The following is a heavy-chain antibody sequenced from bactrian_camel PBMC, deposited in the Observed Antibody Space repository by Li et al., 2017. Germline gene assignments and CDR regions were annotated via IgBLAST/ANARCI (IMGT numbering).Heavy chain of an antibody. V-gene: IGHV3S67*01. Sequence: VQLVESGGGLVQPGGSLRLSCAASGFTFSDYWMSWVRQAPGKEREFVSSISTDGTTSYAESVKGRFTISIDNAKNTLYLQMNSLRADDTAMYYCAIGLFADFGLGRGTQVTVS. CDR1: GFTFSDYW. J-gene: IGHJ4*01. CDR2: ISTDGTT. D-gene: IGHD5*01.